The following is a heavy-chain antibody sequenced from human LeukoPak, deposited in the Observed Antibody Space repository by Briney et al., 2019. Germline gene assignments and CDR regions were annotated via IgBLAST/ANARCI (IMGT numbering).Heavy chain of an antibody. J-gene: IGHJ4*02. Sequence: GGSPRLSCAASGFTFISYSMNWVRQAPGKGLEWVATIKPDGSEKYYVDSVKGRFTISRDNAKRSLYLQMDSLRAEDTAVYYCARDASAYYWGQGTLVTVSS. CDR1: GFTFISYS. CDR3: ARDASAYY. CDR2: IKPDGSEK. D-gene: IGHD3-3*01. V-gene: IGHV3-7*01.